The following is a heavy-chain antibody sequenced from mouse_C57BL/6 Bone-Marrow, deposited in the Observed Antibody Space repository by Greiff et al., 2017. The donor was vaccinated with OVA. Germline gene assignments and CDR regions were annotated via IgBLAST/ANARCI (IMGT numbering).Heavy chain of an antibody. Sequence: EVNLVESGAGLVKPGGSLKLSCAASGFTFSSYSMSWVRQTPEKRLEWVAYISSGGDYIYYADTVKGRFTISRDNARNTLYLQLSSLKSEDTAMYYCTRLLDAMDYWGQGTSVTVSS. V-gene: IGHV5-9-1*02. CDR1: GFTFSSYS. D-gene: IGHD2-1*01. CDR2: ISSGGDYI. CDR3: TRLLDAMDY. J-gene: IGHJ4*01.